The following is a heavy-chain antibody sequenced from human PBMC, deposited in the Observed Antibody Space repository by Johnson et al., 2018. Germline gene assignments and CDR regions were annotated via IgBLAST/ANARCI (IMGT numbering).Heavy chain of an antibody. D-gene: IGHD2-15*01. CDR3: ARESPVAYDYGMDV. J-gene: IGHJ6*02. CDR1: GGTFSSYS. Sequence: QVQLVESGAEVKKPGSSVKVSCKASGGTFSSYSISWVRQAPGQGLEWMGRIIPILGIANYAQKFQGRVTITADKFTTAAYMELSSLRSEDTAVYYCARESPVAYDYGMDVWGQGTTVTVSS. CDR2: IIPILGIA. V-gene: IGHV1-69*02.